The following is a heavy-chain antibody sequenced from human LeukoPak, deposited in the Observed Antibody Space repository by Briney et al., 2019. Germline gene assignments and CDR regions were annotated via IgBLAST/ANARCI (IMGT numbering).Heavy chain of an antibody. CDR2: SYYSEST. V-gene: IGHV4-59*13. Sequence: SETLSLTCTVSGGSISSYYWCWIRQPPGKGLERIGYSYYSESTNYNPSPKSRVTISVDTSKNQFSLNLSSVTAADAAASVCARGRVEYGYGEFHYWDQGTLVTVSS. D-gene: IGHD5-18*01. CDR3: ARGRVEYGYGEFHY. CDR1: GGSISSYY. J-gene: IGHJ4*02.